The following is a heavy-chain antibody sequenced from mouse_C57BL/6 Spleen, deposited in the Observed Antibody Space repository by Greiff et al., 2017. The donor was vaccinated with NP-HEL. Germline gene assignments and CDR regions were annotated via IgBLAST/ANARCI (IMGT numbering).Heavy chain of an antibody. Sequence: EVKLLESGPGLVKPSQSLSLTCSVTGYSITSGYYWNWIRQFPGNKLEWMGYISYDGSNNYNPSLKNRIPITRDTSKNQFFLKLNSVTTEDTATYCCARADGNFRWYFDVWGTGTTVTVSS. V-gene: IGHV3-6*01. J-gene: IGHJ1*03. CDR3: ARADGNFRWYFDV. D-gene: IGHD2-1*01. CDR2: ISYDGSN. CDR1: GYSITSGYY.